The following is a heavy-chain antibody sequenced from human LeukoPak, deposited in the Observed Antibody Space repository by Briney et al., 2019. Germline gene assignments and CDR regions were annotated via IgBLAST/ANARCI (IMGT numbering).Heavy chain of an antibody. J-gene: IGHJ4*02. CDR2: IYRSGST. D-gene: IGHD4-17*01. V-gene: IGHV4-4*02. CDR1: GGSISSSNW. CDR3: ASTGTTKTMDY. Sequence: SETLSLTCAVSGGSISSSNWWSWVRQPPGKGLEWIGEIYRSGSTNYNPSLKSRVIISVDKSKNQFSLKLSSVTAADTAVYYCASTGTTKTMDYWGQGTLVTVSS.